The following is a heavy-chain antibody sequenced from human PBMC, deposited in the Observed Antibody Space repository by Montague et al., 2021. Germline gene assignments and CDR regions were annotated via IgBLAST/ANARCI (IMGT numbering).Heavy chain of an antibody. CDR3: ARQGFYESGGFFI. Sequence: SETLSLTCSVSGDSINGWYWSWIRQPPGKGLEWIGSVFYSGATNYNPSLKSRVTMSADTSKNQVSLKVNPVTAADTAVYYCARQGFYESGGFFIWGLGTLVTVSS. CDR1: GDSINGWY. CDR2: VFYSGAT. V-gene: IGHV4-59*01. D-gene: IGHD3-22*01. J-gene: IGHJ4*02.